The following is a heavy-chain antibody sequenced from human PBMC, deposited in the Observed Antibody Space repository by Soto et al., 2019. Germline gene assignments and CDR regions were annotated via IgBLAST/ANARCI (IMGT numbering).Heavy chain of an antibody. CDR3: ARIWGSHYYYYGMDV. CDR1: GGSFSGYY. V-gene: IGHV4-34*01. J-gene: IGHJ6*02. D-gene: IGHD7-27*01. Sequence: NPSETLSLTCAVYGGSFSGYYWSWIRQPPGKGLEWIGEINHSGSTNYNPSLKSRVTISVDTSKNQFSLKLSSVTAADTAVYYCARIWGSHYYYYGMDVWGQGTTVTVSS. CDR2: INHSGST.